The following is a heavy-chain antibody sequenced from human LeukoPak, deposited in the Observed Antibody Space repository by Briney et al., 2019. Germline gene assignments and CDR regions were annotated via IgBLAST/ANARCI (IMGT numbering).Heavy chain of an antibody. V-gene: IGHV4-34*01. J-gene: IGHJ4*02. Sequence: SETLSLTCAVYGGSFSGYYWSWIRQPPGKGLECIGSIYYSGSTCYNPSLKSRVTISVDTSKNQFSLKLSSVTAADTAVYYCARDSLTGYYKGFDYWGQGTLVTVSS. D-gene: IGHD3-9*01. CDR1: GGSFSGYY. CDR3: ARDSLTGYYKGFDY. CDR2: IYYSGST.